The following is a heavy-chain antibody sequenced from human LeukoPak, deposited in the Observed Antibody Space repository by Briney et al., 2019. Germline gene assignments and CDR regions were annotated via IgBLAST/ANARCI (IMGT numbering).Heavy chain of an antibody. D-gene: IGHD2-8*01. CDR1: VYTYTGYY. J-gene: IGHJ4*02. CDR3: ARESTNGVLFDY. V-gene: IGHV1-2*02. Sequence: ASVKVSCKASVYTYTGYYMHWVRQAPGQGLEWMGWINPNSGGTNYAQKFQGRVTMTRDTSISTAYMELSRLRSDDTAVYYCARESTNGVLFDYWGQGTLVTVSS. CDR2: INPNSGGT.